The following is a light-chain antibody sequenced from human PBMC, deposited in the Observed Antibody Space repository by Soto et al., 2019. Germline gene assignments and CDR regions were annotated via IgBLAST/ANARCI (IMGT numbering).Light chain of an antibody. CDR3: QQYNSYPYT. Sequence: DIQMTQSPSTLSASVGDRVTITCRASQSISSWLAWYQQKPGKAPKLLLYKASSLESGVASRFGGSESGKESTLIISRLQPDDFATYYCQQYNSYPYTFGQGTKLDIK. J-gene: IGKJ2*01. CDR2: KAS. V-gene: IGKV1-5*03. CDR1: QSISSW.